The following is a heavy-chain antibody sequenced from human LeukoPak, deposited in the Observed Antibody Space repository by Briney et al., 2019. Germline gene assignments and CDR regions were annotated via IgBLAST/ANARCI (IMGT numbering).Heavy chain of an antibody. CDR2: INPNGGAT. CDR3: ARDERYSDADHHYPDLGY. D-gene: IGHD3-16*01. Sequence: ASVKVSCKVSGYIFTGYYLFWVRQAPGQGLEWMGWINPNGGATRYAQKFQGRVTLTCDTSIRTTYMELSSLTSDDTAVYYCARDERYSDADHHYPDLGYWGQGTLVTVSS. CDR1: GYIFTGYY. V-gene: IGHV1-2*02. J-gene: IGHJ4*02.